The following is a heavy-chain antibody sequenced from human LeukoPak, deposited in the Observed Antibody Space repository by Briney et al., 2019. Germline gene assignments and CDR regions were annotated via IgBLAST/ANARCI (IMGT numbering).Heavy chain of an antibody. V-gene: IGHV4-30-2*01. CDR1: GGSISSGGYS. CDR2: IYHSGST. Sequence: SETLSLTCAVSGGSISSGGYSWSWIRQPPGKGLEWIGYIYHSGSTYYNPSLKSRVTISVVRSKNQFSLKLSSVTAADTAVYYCARDRGTNSYYFDYWGQGTLVTVSS. D-gene: IGHD1-7*01. CDR3: ARDRGTNSYYFDY. J-gene: IGHJ4*02.